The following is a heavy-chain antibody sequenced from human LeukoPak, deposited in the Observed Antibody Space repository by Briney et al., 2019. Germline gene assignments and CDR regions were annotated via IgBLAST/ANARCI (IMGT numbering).Heavy chain of an antibody. V-gene: IGHV4-61*01. Sequence: SETLSLTCTVSGGSVSSGSYYWSWIRQPPGKGLEWIGYIYYSGSTNYNPSLKSRVTISVDTSKNQFSLKLSSVTAADTAVYYCAKARVKVSYAFDIWGQGTMATVSS. J-gene: IGHJ3*02. CDR3: AKARVKVSYAFDI. D-gene: IGHD5/OR15-5a*01. CDR1: GGSVSSGSYY. CDR2: IYYSGST.